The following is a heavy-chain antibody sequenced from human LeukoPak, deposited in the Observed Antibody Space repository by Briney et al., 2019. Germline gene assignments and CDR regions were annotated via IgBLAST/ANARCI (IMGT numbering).Heavy chain of an antibody. CDR3: ATLERGYSGSHYSAFDI. CDR2: IRYDGSNK. V-gene: IGHV3-30*02. CDR1: GFTFSSYG. D-gene: IGHD1-26*01. J-gene: IGHJ3*02. Sequence: GGSLRLSCAASGFTFSSYGMHWVRQAPGKGLEWVAFIRYDGSNKNYADSVKGRFTISRDNSKNTLYLQMNSLRAEDTAVYYCATLERGYSGSHYSAFDIWGQGTMVTVSS.